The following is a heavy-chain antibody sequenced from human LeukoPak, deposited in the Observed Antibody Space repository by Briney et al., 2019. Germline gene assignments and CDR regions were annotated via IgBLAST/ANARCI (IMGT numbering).Heavy chain of an antibody. V-gene: IGHV3-23*01. J-gene: IGHJ4*02. CDR3: AKVPVWQQLVDY. CDR1: GFTFSSYA. D-gene: IGHD6-13*01. CDR2: ISNSAGST. Sequence: GGSLRLSCAASGFTFSSYAMSWVRQAPGKGLEWVSVISNSAGSTFYADSVKGRFTISRDNSKNTLYLQMNSLRAEDTAVYYCAKVPVWQQLVDYWGQGTLVTVSS.